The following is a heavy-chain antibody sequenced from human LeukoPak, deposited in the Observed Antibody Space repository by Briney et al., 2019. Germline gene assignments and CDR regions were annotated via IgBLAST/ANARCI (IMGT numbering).Heavy chain of an antibody. J-gene: IGHJ4*02. CDR1: GFTISSNA. Sequence: GGSLRLSCAASGFTISSNAMSWVRQAPGKGLEWVSVISDSGDRTYYADSVKGRFTISRDNPKNRLFLQMNSLRAEDTAVYYCARRIIGTSPDYWGQGTLVTVSP. CDR2: ISDSGDRT. V-gene: IGHV3-23*01. D-gene: IGHD1-20*01. CDR3: ARRIIGTSPDY.